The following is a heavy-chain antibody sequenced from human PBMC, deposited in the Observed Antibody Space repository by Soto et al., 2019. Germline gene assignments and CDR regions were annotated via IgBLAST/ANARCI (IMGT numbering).Heavy chain of an antibody. CDR3: ARDADYDILTGYPRAGMDV. CDR2: IIPIFGTA. Sequence: QVQLVQSGAEVKKPGSSVKVSCKASGGTFSSYAISWVRQAPGQGLEWMGGIIPIFGTANYAQKFQGRVTITADKSTSTAYMELSSLRSEDTAVYYCARDADYDILTGYPRAGMDVWGQGTTVTVSS. J-gene: IGHJ6*02. D-gene: IGHD3-9*01. V-gene: IGHV1-69*06. CDR1: GGTFSSYA.